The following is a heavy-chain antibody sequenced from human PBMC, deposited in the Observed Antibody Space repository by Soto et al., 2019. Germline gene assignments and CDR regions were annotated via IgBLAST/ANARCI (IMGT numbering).Heavy chain of an antibody. D-gene: IGHD3-16*01. CDR2: ITGTYAFT. CDR3: ARDNLAFQGAFDL. J-gene: IGHJ4*02. Sequence: GGPLRLSCAASGFVFSDFQFNWVSHAPGGGLEWLSSITGTYAFTEYAELILGRFTISRDNPNKLLFLHMDNLRPEDTAVYYCARDNLAFQGAFDLWGQGTLVTVSS. CDR1: GFVFSDFQ. V-gene: IGHV3-21*01.